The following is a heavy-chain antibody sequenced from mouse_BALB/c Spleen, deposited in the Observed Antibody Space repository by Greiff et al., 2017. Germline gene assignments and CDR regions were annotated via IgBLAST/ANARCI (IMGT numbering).Heavy chain of an antibody. CDR2: ISSGGGST. J-gene: IGHJ2*01. CDR1: GFAFSSYD. V-gene: IGHV5-12-1*01. Sequence: EVQGVESGGGLVKPGGSLKLSCAASGFAFSSYDMSWVRQTPEKRLEWVAYISSGGGSTYYPDTVKGRFTISRDNAKNTLYLQMSSLKSEDTAMYYCARQGRPHYFDYWGQGTTLTVSS. CDR3: ARQGRPHYFDY.